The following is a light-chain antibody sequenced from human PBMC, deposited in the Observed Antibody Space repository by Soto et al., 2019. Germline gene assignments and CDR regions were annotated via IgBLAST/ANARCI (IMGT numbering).Light chain of an antibody. Sequence: IVMTQSPGSLSVSTGERATLSCRASQSVSSNLAWYQQKPGQAPRLLIYGASTRATGIPARFSGSGSGTEFTLTISSLQSEDFAVYYCQQYNNWPPLTFGQGTKV. CDR2: GAS. V-gene: IGKV3-15*01. CDR1: QSVSSN. CDR3: QQYNNWPPLT. J-gene: IGKJ1*01.